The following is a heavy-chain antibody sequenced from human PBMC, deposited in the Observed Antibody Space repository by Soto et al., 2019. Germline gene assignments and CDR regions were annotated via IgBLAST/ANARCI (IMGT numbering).Heavy chain of an antibody. D-gene: IGHD2-21*02. J-gene: IGHJ4*02. V-gene: IGHV3-30-3*01. CDR1: GFTFSSYA. CDR2: ISYDGSNK. CDR3: ASQMAYCGGDCSTPFDY. Sequence: QVQLVESGGGVVQPGRSLRLSCAASGFTFSSYAMLWVRQAPGKGLEWVAVISYDGSNKYYADSVKGRFTISRDNSKNTLYLQMNSLRAEDTAVYYCASQMAYCGGDCSTPFDYWGQGTLVTVSS.